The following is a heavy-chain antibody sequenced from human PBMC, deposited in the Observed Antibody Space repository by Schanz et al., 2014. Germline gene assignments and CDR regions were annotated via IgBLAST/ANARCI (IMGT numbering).Heavy chain of an antibody. CDR1: GFTFKNYG. Sequence: QVQLVESGGGVVQPGGSLRLSCAASGFTFKNYGIHWVRQAPGKGLEWVAVISYDGSHKDYADSVKGRFTISKDNSKNTLYLQMNSLRAEDTAVYYCARDRQQLVGRIGYYYGMDVWGQGTTVTVSS. J-gene: IGHJ6*02. D-gene: IGHD6-13*01. CDR3: ARDRQQLVGRIGYYYGMDV. V-gene: IGHV3-30*19. CDR2: ISYDGSHK.